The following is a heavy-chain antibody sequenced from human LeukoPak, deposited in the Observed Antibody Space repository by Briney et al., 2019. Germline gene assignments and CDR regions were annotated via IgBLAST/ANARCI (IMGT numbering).Heavy chain of an antibody. CDR3: GCSGF. CDR2: IKPDGSDK. J-gene: IGHJ4*02. Sequence: GGSLRLSCVASGVTFSDYWVNWVRQAPGKRLEWVANIKPDGSDKYYVDSVKGRFSISRDNAKSSLFLQMNSLTAADTAVYYCGCSGFWGQGTLVTVSS. D-gene: IGHD2-15*01. V-gene: IGHV3-7*05. CDR1: GVTFSDYW.